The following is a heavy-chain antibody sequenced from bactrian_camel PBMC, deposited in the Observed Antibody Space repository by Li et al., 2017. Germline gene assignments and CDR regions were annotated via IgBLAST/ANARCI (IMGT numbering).Heavy chain of an antibody. V-gene: IGHV3-3*01. D-gene: IGHD2*01. J-gene: IGHJ6*01. CDR3: AADRSPFFCPSGRWTKGDFDY. CDR1: GRTSSIDC. Sequence: VQLVESGGGSVQAGGSLRLSCVASGRTSSIDCLAWFRQAPGKEREAVAAMSANGVYTYYADSVKGRFTISRDNAENMVYLHMNSLKPEDTAMYYCAADRSPFFCPSGRWTKGDFDYWGQGTQVTVS. CDR2: MSANGVYT.